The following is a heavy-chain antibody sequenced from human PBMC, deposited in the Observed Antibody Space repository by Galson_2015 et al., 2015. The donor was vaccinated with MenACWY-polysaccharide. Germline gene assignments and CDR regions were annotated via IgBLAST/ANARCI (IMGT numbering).Heavy chain of an antibody. J-gene: IGHJ1*01. CDR2: ISTSGNTI. D-gene: IGHD1-1*01. CDR3: ARISGYAEYFQD. V-gene: IGHV3-11*01. CDR1: GFTFSDHY. Sequence: SLRLSCAASGFTFSDHYMSWIRQAPGKGLERVSYISTSGNTIKYADSVKGRFTISRDNAKNSLYLQMNSPRAEDTAVYYCARISGYAEYFQDWGQGTLVTVSS.